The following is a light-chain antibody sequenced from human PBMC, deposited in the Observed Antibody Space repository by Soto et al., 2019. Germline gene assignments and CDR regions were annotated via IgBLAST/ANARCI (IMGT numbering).Light chain of an antibody. CDR2: EVS. CDR3: SSYTSSSTGV. CDR1: SSDVGGYNY. J-gene: IGLJ2*01. V-gene: IGLV2-14*01. Sequence: QSALTQPASVSGSPGQSITISCTGNSSDVGGYNYVSWYQQHPGKAPKLMIYEVSNRPSGVSNLFSGSKSGNTASLTISGLQAEDEADYYCSSYTSSSTGVFGGGTKLTV.